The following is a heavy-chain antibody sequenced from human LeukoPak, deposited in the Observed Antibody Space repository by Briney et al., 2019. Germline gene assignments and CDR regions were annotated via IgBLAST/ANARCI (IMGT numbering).Heavy chain of an antibody. CDR2: ISSSSSYI. Sequence: GGSLRLSCAASGFTFSSYSMNWVRQAPGKGLEWVSSISSSSSYIYYADSVKGRFTISRDNAKNSLYLQMNSLRAEDTAVYYCASLPYYDILTDYTDDYWGQGTLVTVSS. CDR1: GFTFSSYS. J-gene: IGHJ4*02. D-gene: IGHD3-9*01. V-gene: IGHV3-21*01. CDR3: ASLPYYDILTDYTDDY.